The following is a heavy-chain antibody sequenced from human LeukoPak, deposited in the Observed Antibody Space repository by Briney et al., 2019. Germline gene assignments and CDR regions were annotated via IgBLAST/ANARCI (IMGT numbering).Heavy chain of an antibody. CDR3: ARRDGSGSVDY. J-gene: IGHJ4*02. V-gene: IGHV3-7*01. Sequence: GGSLRLSCAASGFTFSSDWMSWARQAPGMGLEWVANIKQDGSEKYYVDSVKGQFTISRDNAKTSLYLQMNSLTAEDTAVYYCARRDGSGSVDYWGQGTLVTVSS. CDR1: GFTFSSDW. CDR2: IKQDGSEK. D-gene: IGHD3-10*01.